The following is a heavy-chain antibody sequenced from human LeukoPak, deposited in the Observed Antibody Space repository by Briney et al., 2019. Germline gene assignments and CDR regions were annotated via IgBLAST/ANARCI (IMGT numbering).Heavy chain of an antibody. J-gene: IGHJ3*02. CDR2: IYSGGTT. Sequence: GGSLRLSCAASGFTVSSNYMSWVRQAPGKGLEWVSVIYSGGTTYYADSVKGRFTISRDNSKNTLYLQMNSLRSEDTAVYYCARDQAGIAVPDIWGQGTMVTVSS. CDR3: ARDQAGIAVPDI. CDR1: GFTVSSNY. D-gene: IGHD6-19*01. V-gene: IGHV3-53*01.